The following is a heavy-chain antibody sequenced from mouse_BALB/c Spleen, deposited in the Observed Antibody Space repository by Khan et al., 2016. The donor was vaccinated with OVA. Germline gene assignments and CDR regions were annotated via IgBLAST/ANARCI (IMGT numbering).Heavy chain of an antibody. J-gene: IGHJ3*01. D-gene: IGHD2-2*01. V-gene: IGHV1S135*01. CDR2: IDPFSGSA. CDR3: TRNGFVDWFAY. CDR1: GYSFTTYY. Sequence: EVQLQESGPELMKPAPSVSISCKASGYSFTTYYIHWVMQRHGKNLEWIGDIDPFSGSATYNQKFKGTATLTGDKSTSTAFIQLSNLTSEDSAVYCCTRNGFVDWFAYWGQGTSVTVSA.